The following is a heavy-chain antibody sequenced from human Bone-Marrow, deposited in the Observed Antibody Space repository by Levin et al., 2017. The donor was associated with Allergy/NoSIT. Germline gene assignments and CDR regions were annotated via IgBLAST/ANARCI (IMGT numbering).Heavy chain of an antibody. V-gene: IGHV3-11*01. CDR1: GFTFSDYY. CDR3: ARVGDDGLGS. J-gene: IGHJ4*02. D-gene: IGHD4-17*01. Sequence: GGSLRLSCAASGFTFSDYYMSWIRQAPGKGLEWVSYISNTALTIYYADSVKGRFTISRDNTKNSLYLQMNSLRADDTAVYYCARVGDDGLGSWGQGTRVTVSS. CDR2: ISNTALTI.